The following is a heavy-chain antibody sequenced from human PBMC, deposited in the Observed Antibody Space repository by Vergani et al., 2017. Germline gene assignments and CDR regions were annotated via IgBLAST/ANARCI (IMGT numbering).Heavy chain of an antibody. D-gene: IGHD2-8*01. CDR1: GFTFSSYA. J-gene: IGHJ4*02. CDR2: ISGGGGRT. V-gene: IGHV3-23*01. CDR3: AKADVIMVYAPFDF. Sequence: EVQLLESGGGLVQPGGSLRLSCAASGFTFSSYAMSWVRQAPGKGLEWVSAISGGGGRTYYADSVKGRFTISRDNSKNTLYLQMNSLRAEDTAVYYCAKADVIMVYAPFDFWGQGTLVTVSS.